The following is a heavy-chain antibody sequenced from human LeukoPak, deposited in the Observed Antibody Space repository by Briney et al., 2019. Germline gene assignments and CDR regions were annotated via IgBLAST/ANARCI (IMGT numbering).Heavy chain of an antibody. CDR1: GYTFTSYD. V-gene: IGHV1-8*01. D-gene: IGHD2-2*01. CDR3: ARGVRRGDCSSTSCYYYYYMDV. CDR2: MNPNSGNT. J-gene: IGHJ6*03. Sequence: ASVKVSCKASGYTFTSYDINWVQQATGQGLEWMGWMNPNSGNTGYAQKFQGRVTMTRNTTISTAYMELSSLRSEDTAVYYCARGVRRGDCSSTSCYYYYYMDVWGKGTTVTVSS.